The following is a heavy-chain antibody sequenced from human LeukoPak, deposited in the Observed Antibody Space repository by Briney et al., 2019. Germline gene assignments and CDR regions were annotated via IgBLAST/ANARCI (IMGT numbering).Heavy chain of an antibody. CDR2: IYYSGST. J-gene: IGHJ3*02. V-gene: IGHV4-59*12. CDR1: GGSISSYY. CDR3: ARDRDELRSRAFDI. D-gene: IGHD3-16*01. Sequence: PSETLSLTCTVSGGSISSYYWSWIRQPPGKGLEWIGYIYYSGSTNYNPSLKSRVTMSVDTSKNQFSLKLSSVTAADTAVYYCARDRDELRSRAFDIWGQGTMVTVSS.